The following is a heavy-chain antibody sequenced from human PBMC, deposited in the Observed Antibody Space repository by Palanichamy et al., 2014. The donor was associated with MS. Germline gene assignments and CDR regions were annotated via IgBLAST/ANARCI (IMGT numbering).Heavy chain of an antibody. D-gene: IGHD2-2*01. CDR1: GLTLRSYR. V-gene: IGHV3-7*01. J-gene: IGHJ4*02. CDR3: VRIYCTSTDCYLDY. CDR2: INQGASKT. Sequence: QLVESGGNLVXPGGSLRLSCEASGLTLRSYRMSWVRQAPGKGLEWVANINQGASKTYYADSVKGRFTISRDNAKNSMSLQMNSLRAEDTAVYYCVRIYCTSTDCYLDYWGQGTLVTVSS.